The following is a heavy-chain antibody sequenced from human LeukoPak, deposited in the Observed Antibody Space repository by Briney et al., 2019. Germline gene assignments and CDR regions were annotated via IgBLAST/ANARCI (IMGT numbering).Heavy chain of an antibody. V-gene: IGHV4-34*01. Sequence: PSETLSLTCAVYGGSFSGYYWSWIRQPPGKGLEWIGEINHSGSTNYNPSLKSRVTISVDTSKNQFSLKLSSVTAADTAVYYCARIGHYYGSGSFDYWGQGTLVTVSS. CDR2: INHSGST. J-gene: IGHJ4*02. CDR3: ARIGHYYGSGSFDY. CDR1: GGSFSGYY. D-gene: IGHD3-10*01.